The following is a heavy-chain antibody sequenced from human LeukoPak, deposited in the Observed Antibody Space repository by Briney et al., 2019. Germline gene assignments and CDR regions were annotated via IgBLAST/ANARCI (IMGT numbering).Heavy chain of an antibody. CDR3: AKHLGSHSFLFYYMDV. J-gene: IGHJ6*03. CDR2: LSGSGTAT. V-gene: IGHV3-23*01. Sequence: QPGGSLRLSCEASQFTFSGFAMSWIRQAPGTGLEWVSTLSGSGTATYYADSVKGRFTTSRDNSKDTLYLQMDNLRADDTAVYYRAKHLGSHSFLFYYMDVWGTGTSVIVSS. D-gene: IGHD2-21*01. CDR1: QFTFSGFA.